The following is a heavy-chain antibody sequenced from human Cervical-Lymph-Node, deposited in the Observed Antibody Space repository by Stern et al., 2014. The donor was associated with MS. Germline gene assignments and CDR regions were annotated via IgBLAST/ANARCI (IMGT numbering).Heavy chain of an antibody. D-gene: IGHD1-26*01. J-gene: IGHJ5*02. CDR1: GFNFDDYA. CDR2: IPWDSFTI. V-gene: IGHV3-9*01. Sequence: VQLVQSGGGLVQPGRSLRLSCDASGFNFDDYAMHWVRQAPGKGLEWVSSIPWDSFTIHYADSVKGRFTISRGTAKVFLQMNSLRPDDTAFYYCAKGSSGSYIRGRLGYLESWGQGTLVTVSS. CDR3: AKGSSGSYIRGRLGYLES.